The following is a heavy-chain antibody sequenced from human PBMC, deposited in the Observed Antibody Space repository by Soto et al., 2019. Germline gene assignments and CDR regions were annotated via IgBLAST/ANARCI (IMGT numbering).Heavy chain of an antibody. Sequence: SETLSLTCTVSGGSISSGGYYWSWIRQHPGEGLEWIGYIYYSGSTYYNPSLKSRVTISVDTSKNQFSLKLSSVTAADTAVYYCASALRPAGYFQHWGQGTLVTVSS. CDR3: ASALRPAGYFQH. J-gene: IGHJ1*01. CDR1: GGSISSGGYY. V-gene: IGHV4-31*03. CDR2: IYYSGST. D-gene: IGHD6-19*01.